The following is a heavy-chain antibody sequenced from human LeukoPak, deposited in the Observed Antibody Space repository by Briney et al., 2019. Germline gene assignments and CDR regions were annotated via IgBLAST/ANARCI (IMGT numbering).Heavy chain of an antibody. CDR1: GYSFTSYW. V-gene: IGHV5-51*01. D-gene: IGHD6-13*01. CDR3: ARPRYTSSWYVAWFDP. CDR2: IYPGDSDT. J-gene: IGHJ5*02. Sequence: GESLKISCKGSGYSFTSYWIGWVRQMPGKGLEWMGIIYPGDSDTRYSPSFQGQVTISADKSISTAYLQWSSLKASDTAMYYCARPRYTSSWYVAWFDPWGQGTLVTVSS.